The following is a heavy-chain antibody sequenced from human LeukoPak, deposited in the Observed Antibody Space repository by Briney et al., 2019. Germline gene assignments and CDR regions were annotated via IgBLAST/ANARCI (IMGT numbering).Heavy chain of an antibody. CDR2: ISSVSSTI. CDR1: GFIFSSYS. V-gene: IGHV3-48*01. CDR3: ARVHGGYPFDQ. J-gene: IGHJ4*02. D-gene: IGHD2-15*01. Sequence: GGSLRLSCAASGFIFSSYSMNWVRQAPGKGLEWISFISSVSSTIFYADSVKGRFNISRDNVKNSLYLQMNGLRAEDTAVYYCARVHGGYPFDQWGQGTLVTVSS.